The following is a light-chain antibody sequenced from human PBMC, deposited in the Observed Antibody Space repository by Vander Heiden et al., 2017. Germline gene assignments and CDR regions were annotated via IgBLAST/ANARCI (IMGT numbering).Light chain of an antibody. CDR2: KNN. CDR3: AAWDDSLSGRV. CDR1: SSNIGTNF. Sequence: QSMLTQPPSASGTPGQRVTISCSGRSSNIGTNFVYWYQQLPGTAPKLLIYKNNQRPSGVPDRFSGSKSGTSASLAISGLRSEDEADYYCAAWDDSLSGRVFGGGTKLTVL. V-gene: IGLV1-47*01. J-gene: IGLJ3*02.